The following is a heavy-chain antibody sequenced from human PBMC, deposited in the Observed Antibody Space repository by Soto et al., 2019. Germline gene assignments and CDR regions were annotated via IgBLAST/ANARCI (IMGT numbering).Heavy chain of an antibody. Sequence: PXXSLRLSFAASGFTFSSYAMRWVPQAPGKGLEWVSAISGSGGSTYYADSVKGRFTISRDNSKNTLYLQMNSLRAEDTAVYYCATSVRDTAMVLPASFDYWGQGTLVTVSS. J-gene: IGHJ4*02. CDR2: ISGSGGST. CDR3: ATSVRDTAMVLPASFDY. D-gene: IGHD5-18*01. V-gene: IGHV3-23*01. CDR1: GFTFSSYA.